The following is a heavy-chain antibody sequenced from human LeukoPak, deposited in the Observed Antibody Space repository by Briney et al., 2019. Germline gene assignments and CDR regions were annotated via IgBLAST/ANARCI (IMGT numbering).Heavy chain of an antibody. V-gene: IGHV3-7*03. CDR2: IKYDGSER. Sequence: GGSLRLSCAASGFTFSTYWMTWVRQAPGKGLERVANIKYDGSERYYADSVKGRCTISRDNTKNSLDLQMNSLRAEDTAVYYCAREEYRAFDYWGQGALVTVSS. J-gene: IGHJ4*02. CDR1: GFTFSTYW. CDR3: AREEYRAFDY. D-gene: IGHD5-18*01.